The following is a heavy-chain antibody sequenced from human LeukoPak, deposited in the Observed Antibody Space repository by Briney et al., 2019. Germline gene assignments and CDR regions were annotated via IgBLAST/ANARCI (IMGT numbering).Heavy chain of an antibody. V-gene: IGHV4-59*04. CDR2: IYYSGST. J-gene: IGHJ5*02. D-gene: IGHD5-24*01. CDR1: GGSISSYY. Sequence: PSETLSLTCTVSGGSISSYYWSWIRQPPGKGLEWIGYIYYSGSTYYSPSLKSRVTISVDTSKNQFSLKLSSVTAADTAVYYCARIIEMATIFAPFDPWGQGTLVTVSS. CDR3: ARIIEMATIFAPFDP.